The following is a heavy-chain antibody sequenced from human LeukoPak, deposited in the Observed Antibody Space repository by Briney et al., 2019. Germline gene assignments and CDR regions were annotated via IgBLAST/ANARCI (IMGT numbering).Heavy chain of an antibody. Sequence: GASVKVSCKASGYTFTGYYMHWVRQAPGQGLEWMGWINPNSGGTNYAQKFQGRVTMTRDTSISTAYMELSRLRSDDTAVYYCAREHIVVVVAASSAFDYWGQGTLVTVSS. CDR1: GYTFTGYY. V-gene: IGHV1-2*02. CDR3: AREHIVVVVAASSAFDY. J-gene: IGHJ4*02. D-gene: IGHD2-15*01. CDR2: INPNSGGT.